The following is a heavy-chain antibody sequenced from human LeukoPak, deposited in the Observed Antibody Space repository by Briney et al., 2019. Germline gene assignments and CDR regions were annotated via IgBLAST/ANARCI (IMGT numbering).Heavy chain of an antibody. D-gene: IGHD1-26*01. J-gene: IGHJ4*02. CDR1: GFTFSSYA. V-gene: IGHV3-30*04. CDR2: ISYDGSNK. Sequence: GGSLRLSCAASGFTFSSYAMHWVRQAPGKGLEWVAVISYDGSNKYYADSVKGRFTISRDNSKNTMYLQMNSLRAEDTAVYYRARDKAYSGSPYYFDYWGQGTLVTVSS. CDR3: ARDKAYSGSPYYFDY.